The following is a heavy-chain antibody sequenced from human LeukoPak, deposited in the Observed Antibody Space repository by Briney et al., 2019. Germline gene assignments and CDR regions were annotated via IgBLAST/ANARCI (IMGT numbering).Heavy chain of an antibody. Sequence: GGSLRLSCAAYGFTFRSYAMRWVRQAPGRGMEWVSAISASGVTTYYADSVKARFTISRDNSKNPLYLQMNSLRAEDTAVYFCAKEAYRHLYLHSCGQGTLVTVSS. CDR3: AKEAYRHLYLHS. CDR2: ISASGVTT. V-gene: IGHV3-23*01. CDR1: GFTFRSYA. J-gene: IGHJ4*02. D-gene: IGHD2-21*01.